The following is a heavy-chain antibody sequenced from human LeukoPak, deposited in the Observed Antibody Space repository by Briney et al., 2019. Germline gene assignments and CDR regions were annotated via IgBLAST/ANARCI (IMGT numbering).Heavy chain of an antibody. D-gene: IGHD2-2*01. CDR2: IYPGDSDT. CDR1: GYNFTNYW. CDR3: ARHVVVPAAFPVGFDP. J-gene: IGHJ5*02. V-gene: IGHV5-51*01. Sequence: GESLKISCKGSGYNFTNYWIGWVRQMPGKGLEWMGIIYPGDSDTRYSPSFQGQVTISADKSISTAYLQWSSLKASDTAMYYCARHVVVPAAFPVGFDPWGQGTLVTVSS.